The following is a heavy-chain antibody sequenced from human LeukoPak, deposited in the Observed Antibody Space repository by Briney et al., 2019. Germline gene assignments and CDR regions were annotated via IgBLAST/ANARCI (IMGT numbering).Heavy chain of an antibody. CDR2: IYYSGST. D-gene: IGHD3-3*01. Sequence: MTSETLSLTCSVSGGSISSSSHYWGWIRQSPGKGLEWIGSIYYSGSTYYNPSLKSRVTISVDTSKNQFSLKLTSVTAADTAVYYCGRHSSLGSGYYYWGQGTLVTVSS. V-gene: IGHV4-39*01. CDR3: GRHSSLGSGYYY. CDR1: GGSISSSSHY. J-gene: IGHJ4*02.